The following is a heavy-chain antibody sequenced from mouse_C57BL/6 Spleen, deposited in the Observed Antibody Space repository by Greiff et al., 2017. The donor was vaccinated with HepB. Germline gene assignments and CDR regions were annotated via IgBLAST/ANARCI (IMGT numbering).Heavy chain of an antibody. CDR3: ARREYGSSYGYFDV. D-gene: IGHD1-1*01. Sequence: VQLQQSGPELVKPGASVKISCKASGYTFTDYYMNWVKQSHGKSLEWIGDINPNNGGTSYNQKFKGKATLTVDKSSSTAYMELRSLTSEDSAVYYCARREYGSSYGYFDVWGTGTTVTVSS. J-gene: IGHJ1*03. CDR2: INPNNGGT. V-gene: IGHV1-26*01. CDR1: GYTFTDYY.